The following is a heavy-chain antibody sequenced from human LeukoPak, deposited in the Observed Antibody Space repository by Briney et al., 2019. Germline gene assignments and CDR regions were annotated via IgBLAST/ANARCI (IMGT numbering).Heavy chain of an antibody. V-gene: IGHV3-30-3*01. Sequence: PGGSLRLSCAASGFTFSSYGMHWVRQAPGKGLQWVTFISDDGSSKYYADSVKGRFTISRDNSKNTLYLQMNSLRAEDTAMYYCARDPRTYCSSTSCRRYYYYYYGMDVWGQGTTVTVSS. D-gene: IGHD2-2*01. CDR2: ISDDGSSK. CDR3: ARDPRTYCSSTSCRRYYYYYYGMDV. J-gene: IGHJ6*02. CDR1: GFTFSSYG.